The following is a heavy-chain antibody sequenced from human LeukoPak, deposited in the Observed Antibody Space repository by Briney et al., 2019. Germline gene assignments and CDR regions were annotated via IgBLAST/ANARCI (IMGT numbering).Heavy chain of an antibody. D-gene: IGHD4-17*01. CDR2: INPNSGGT. CDR3: ARVLDYGGGAFDI. J-gene: IGHJ3*02. V-gene: IGHV1-2*04. Sequence: ASVKVSCKASGYTFTGYYMHWVRQAPGQGLEWMGWINPNSGGTNYAQKFQGWVTMTRDTSISTAYMELSRLRSDDTAVYYCARVLDYGGGAFDIWGQGTMVTVSS. CDR1: GYTFTGYY.